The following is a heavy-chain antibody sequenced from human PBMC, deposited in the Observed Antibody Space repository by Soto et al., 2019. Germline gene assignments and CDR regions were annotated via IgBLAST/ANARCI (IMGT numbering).Heavy chain of an antibody. CDR3: ARVDYYDSSGYYSNWFDP. V-gene: IGHV4-38-2*01. D-gene: IGHD3-22*01. CDR1: GYSISSGYY. J-gene: IGHJ5*02. CDR2: IYHSGST. Sequence: SETLSLTCAVSGYSISSGYYWGWIRQPPGKGLEWIGSIYHSGSTYYNPSLKSRVTISVDTSKNQFSLKLSSVTAADTAVYYCARVDYYDSSGYYSNWFDPWGQGTLVTVSS.